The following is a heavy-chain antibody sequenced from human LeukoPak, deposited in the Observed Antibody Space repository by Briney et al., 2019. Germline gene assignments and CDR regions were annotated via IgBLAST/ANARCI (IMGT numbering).Heavy chain of an antibody. CDR2: IRYDGSNK. D-gene: IGHD6-6*01. CDR3: AKLYSSSADDAFDI. Sequence: GGSLRLSCAASGFTFSSYGMNWVRQAPGKGLEWVAFIRYDGSNKYYADSVKGRFTISRDNSKNTLYLQMNSLRAEDTAVYYCAKLYSSSADDAFDIWGQGTMVTVSS. CDR1: GFTFSSYG. V-gene: IGHV3-30*02. J-gene: IGHJ3*02.